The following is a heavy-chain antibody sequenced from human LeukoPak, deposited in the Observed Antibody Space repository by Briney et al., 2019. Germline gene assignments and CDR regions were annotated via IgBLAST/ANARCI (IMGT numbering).Heavy chain of an antibody. J-gene: IGHJ4*02. V-gene: IGHV4-4*09. CDR1: GGSISNYY. CDR2: IYASGGT. Sequence: SETLSLTCTVSGGSISNYYWSWIRQPPGKGLEWIGYIYASGGTNYNPSLKSRVTISVDTSKNQFSLKLSSVTAAVTAVYYCASSNYYGSGRLLWLPGYWGQGTLVTVSS. CDR3: ASSNYYGSGRLLWLPGY. D-gene: IGHD3-10*01.